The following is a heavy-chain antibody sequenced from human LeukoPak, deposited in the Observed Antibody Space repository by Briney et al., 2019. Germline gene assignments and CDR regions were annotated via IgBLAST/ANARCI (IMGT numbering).Heavy chain of an antibody. CDR3: ARQTGSGLFILP. V-gene: IGHV4-39*01. CDR2: IYYSGST. J-gene: IGHJ4*02. D-gene: IGHD3/OR15-3a*01. CDR1: GGSISHSNYY. Sequence: SETLSLTCTVSGGSISHSNYYWVWIRQPPGKGLEWIGSIYYSGSTYYNPSLKSRVTISVDTSKNQFSLKLSSVTAADTAVYYCARQTGSGLFILPGGQGTLVTVSS.